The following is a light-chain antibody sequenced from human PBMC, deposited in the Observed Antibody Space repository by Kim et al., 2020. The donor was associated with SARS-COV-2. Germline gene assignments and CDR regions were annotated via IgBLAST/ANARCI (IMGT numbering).Light chain of an antibody. V-gene: IGLV3-1*01. CDR3: QTWDSITVA. CDR1: KLGDKY. CDR2: EDS. J-gene: IGLJ2*01. Sequence: SYELTQPPSVSVSPGQTASITCSGDKLGDKYACWYQQKPGQSPVLVLYEDSKRPSGIPERFSGSNSGNTATLTISGPQAMDEADYYCQTWDSITVAFGGG.